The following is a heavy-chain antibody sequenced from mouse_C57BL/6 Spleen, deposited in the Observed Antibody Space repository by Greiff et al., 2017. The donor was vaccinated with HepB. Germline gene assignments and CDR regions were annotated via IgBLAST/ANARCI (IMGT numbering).Heavy chain of an antibody. CDR1: GYTFTSYD. J-gene: IGHJ1*03. CDR3: ARSYSNYDWYFDV. D-gene: IGHD2-5*01. V-gene: IGHV1-85*01. Sequence: QVQLKQSGPELVKPGASVKLSCKASGYTFTSYDINWVKQRPGQGLEWIGWIYPRDGSTKYNEKFKGKATLTVDTSSSTAYMELHSLTSEDSAVYFCARSYSNYDWYFDVWGTGTTVTVSS. CDR2: IYPRDGST.